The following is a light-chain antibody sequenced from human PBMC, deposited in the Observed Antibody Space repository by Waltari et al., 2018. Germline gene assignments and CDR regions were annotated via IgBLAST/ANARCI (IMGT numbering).Light chain of an antibody. Sequence: QTVVTQEPSLTVSPGGTVTLTCASSTVAVTSGFYPSWFQQKPGQPPRALIYSTNNKHSWTPARFSGSLLGGKAALTLSGVQVEDEAEYYCLLYYGGAQVFGGGTKLTVL. V-gene: IGLV7-43*01. J-gene: IGLJ3*02. CDR2: STN. CDR3: LLYYGGAQV. CDR1: TVAVTSGFY.